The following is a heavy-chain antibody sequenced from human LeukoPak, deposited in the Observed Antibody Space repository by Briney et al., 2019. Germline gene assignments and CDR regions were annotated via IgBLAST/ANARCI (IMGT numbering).Heavy chain of an antibody. D-gene: IGHD6-19*01. CDR3: ARLLGGGWQWHNRDY. V-gene: IGHV4-39*01. Sequence: SETLSLTCTVSGGSISSSSYYWGWIRQPPGTGLEWIGSIYYSGSTYYNPSLKSRVTISVDTSKNQFSLKLSSVTAADTVVYYCARLLGGGWQWHNRDYWGQGTLVTVSS. CDR1: GGSISSSSYY. CDR2: IYYSGST. J-gene: IGHJ4*02.